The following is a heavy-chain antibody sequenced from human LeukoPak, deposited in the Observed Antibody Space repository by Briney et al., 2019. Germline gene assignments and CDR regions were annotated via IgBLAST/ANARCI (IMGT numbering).Heavy chain of an antibody. J-gene: IGHJ4*02. V-gene: IGHV4-39*07. CDR2: IYYSGIT. D-gene: IGHD2-21*02. CDR3: ARAPCGGDCYSDY. Sequence: SETLSLTCTVSGGSISSSTYHWGWIRQPPGKALEWIGTIYYSGITDYNPSLKSRVTISVDTSKNQFSLKLSSVTAADTAVYYCARAPCGGDCYSDYWGQGTLVTVSS. CDR1: GGSISSSTYH.